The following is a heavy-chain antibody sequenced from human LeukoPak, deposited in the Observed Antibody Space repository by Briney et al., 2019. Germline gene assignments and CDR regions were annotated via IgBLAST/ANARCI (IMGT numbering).Heavy chain of an antibody. CDR2: ISAYNGNT. J-gene: IGHJ6*02. CDR1: GYTFTSYG. D-gene: IGHD6-19*01. Sequence: ASVKVSCKASGYTFTSYGISWVRQAPGQGLEWMGWISAYNGNTNYAQKLQGRFTMTTDTSTSTAYMELRSLRSDDTAVYYCARDYPSGWFRYGMDVWGQGTTVTVS. V-gene: IGHV1-18*01. CDR3: ARDYPSGWFRYGMDV.